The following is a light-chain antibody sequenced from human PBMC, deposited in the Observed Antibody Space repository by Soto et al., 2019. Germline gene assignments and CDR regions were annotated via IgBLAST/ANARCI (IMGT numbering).Light chain of an antibody. CDR3: SSYTSSSLYV. CDR2: DVS. J-gene: IGLJ1*01. Sequence: PLTQPASVSGSPGQSVTISCTGAISDVRGYNYVSWYQQLPGKAPKLMIYDVSDRPSGVSNRFSGSKSGNTASLTISGLQAEDEADYCCSSYTSSSLYVFGTGTKVTVL. CDR1: ISDVRGYNY. V-gene: IGLV2-14*01.